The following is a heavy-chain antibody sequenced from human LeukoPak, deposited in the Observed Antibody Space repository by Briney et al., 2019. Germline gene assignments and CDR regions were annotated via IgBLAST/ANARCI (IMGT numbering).Heavy chain of an antibody. CDR2: INPNGGAT. V-gene: IGHV1-2*02. CDR1: GYTFSGYY. D-gene: IGHD2-21*01. Sequence: ASVKVSCKASGYTFSGYYMHWVRQAPGQGLEWMGWINPNGGATNYAQKFQGRVTMTRDTSISTAYMELTRLRSDDTAVYYCARAYCGGDCYDSWGQGTLVTVSS. CDR3: ARAYCGGDCYDS. J-gene: IGHJ4*02.